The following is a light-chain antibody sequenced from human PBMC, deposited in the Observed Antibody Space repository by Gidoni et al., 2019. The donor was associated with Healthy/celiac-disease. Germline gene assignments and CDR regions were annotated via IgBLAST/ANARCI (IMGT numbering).Light chain of an antibody. V-gene: IGKV1-27*01. Sequence: DIQMTQSPSSLSASGGARVTITCRASQGISNYLAWYQQKPGKVPKLLIYAASTLQSGVPPRFSGSGSGTDFTLTISSLQPEDVATYYCQKYNSAPRTFGQXTKVEIK. CDR3: QKYNSAPRT. J-gene: IGKJ1*01. CDR1: QGISNY. CDR2: AAS.